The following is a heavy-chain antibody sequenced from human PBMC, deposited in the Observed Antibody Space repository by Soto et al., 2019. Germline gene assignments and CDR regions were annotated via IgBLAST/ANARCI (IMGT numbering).Heavy chain of an antibody. D-gene: IGHD3-22*01. CDR3: XKTADYYEGSRYFDY. CDR1: GFTFSSYA. CDR2: ISGSGGST. Sequence: GGSLRLSCAASGFTFSSYAMSWVRQAPGKGLEWVSAISGSGGSTYYADSVKGRFTIXXXXXXXXXXXXXXXXXXEDXAVXXXXKTADYYEGSRYFDYWGQGTLVTVSS. J-gene: IGHJ4*02. V-gene: IGHV3-23*01.